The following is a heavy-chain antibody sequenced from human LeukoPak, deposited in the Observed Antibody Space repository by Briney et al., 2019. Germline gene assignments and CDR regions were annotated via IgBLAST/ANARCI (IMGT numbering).Heavy chain of an antibody. CDR2: IYYSGST. Sequence: SETLSLTCTVSGGSISSSSYYWGWIRQPPGKGLEWIGSIYYSGSTYYNPSLKSRVTISVDTSKNQFSLKLSSVTAADTAVYYCARHLRQNYDILTGYYHGVWFDPWGQGTLVTVSS. CDR1: GGSISSSSYY. D-gene: IGHD3-9*01. V-gene: IGHV4-39*01. CDR3: ARHLRQNYDILTGYYHGVWFDP. J-gene: IGHJ5*02.